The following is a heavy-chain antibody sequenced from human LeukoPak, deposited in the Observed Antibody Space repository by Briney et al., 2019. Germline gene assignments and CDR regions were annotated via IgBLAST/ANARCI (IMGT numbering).Heavy chain of an antibody. J-gene: IGHJ4*02. V-gene: IGHV3-74*01. CDR2: INNDGSST. CDR3: ARGYSYGSDY. D-gene: IGHD5-18*01. CDR1: GYTFGSYW. Sequence: GGSLRLSCAASGYTFGSYWMYWVRQAPGKGLVWVSRINNDGSSTIYADSVKGRFTISRDNAKNTLYLQMNSLRDDDTAVYYCARGYSYGSDYWGQGTLVTVSS.